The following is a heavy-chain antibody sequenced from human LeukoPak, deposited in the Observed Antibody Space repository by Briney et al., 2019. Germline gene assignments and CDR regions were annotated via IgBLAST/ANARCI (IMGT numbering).Heavy chain of an antibody. CDR3: ARERQGAASDY. Sequence: GGSLRLSCAASGFTFSSYSMNWVRQAPGKGLEWVSSISSSSSYIYYADSVKGRFTISRDNAKNSLYLRMNSLRAEDTAVYYCARERQGAASDYWGQGTLVTVSS. J-gene: IGHJ4*02. V-gene: IGHV3-21*01. CDR2: ISSSSSYI. CDR1: GFTFSSYS. D-gene: IGHD6-13*01.